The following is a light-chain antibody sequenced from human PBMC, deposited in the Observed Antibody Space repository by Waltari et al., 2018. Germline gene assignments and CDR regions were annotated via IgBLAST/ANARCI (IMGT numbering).Light chain of an antibody. V-gene: IGLV3-21*03. CDR1: DIRDKT. J-gene: IGLJ2*01. Sequence: YELTQPPSVSVAPGKTAKISCGGHDIRDKTGHWYQQKAGHAPVLVIYDDTVRPSGIPKRFSASDTATLTIARVEAGDEAVYYCQVWDGDSDHPVFGGGTKLTVL. CDR2: DDT. CDR3: QVWDGDSDHPV.